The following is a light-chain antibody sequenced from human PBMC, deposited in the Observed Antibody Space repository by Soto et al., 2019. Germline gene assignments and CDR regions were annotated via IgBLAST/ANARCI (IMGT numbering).Light chain of an antibody. V-gene: IGKV1-12*01. CDR1: QVISSW. Sequence: DIQMTQAPSFVSAFVGDRVTITCRASQVISSWLAWYQQKPGKAPKLLIYAASSLQSGVPSRFSGSESGTDFTLTISSLQPEDSATYYCQQLNYSPFTFGPGTKVDIK. CDR2: AAS. J-gene: IGKJ3*01. CDR3: QQLNYSPFT.